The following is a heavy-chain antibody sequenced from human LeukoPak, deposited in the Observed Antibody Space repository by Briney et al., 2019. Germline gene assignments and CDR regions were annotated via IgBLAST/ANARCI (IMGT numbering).Heavy chain of an antibody. CDR1: GGSISSYY. Sequence: PSETLSLTCTVSGGSISSYYWSWIRQPPGKGLEWIGYIYYSGSTNYNPSLKSRVTISVDTSKNQFSLKLSSVTAADTAVYYCARRIVGATLYNWFDPWGQGTLVTVSS. D-gene: IGHD1-26*01. CDR2: IYYSGST. V-gene: IGHV4-59*08. CDR3: ARRIVGATLYNWFDP. J-gene: IGHJ5*02.